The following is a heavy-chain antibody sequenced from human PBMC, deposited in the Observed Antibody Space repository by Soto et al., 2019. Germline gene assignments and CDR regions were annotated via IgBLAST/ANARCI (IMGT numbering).Heavy chain of an antibody. D-gene: IGHD6-19*01. CDR3: AKGVSGWYGYIGAFDI. CDR2: ISWNSGSI. CDR1: GFTFDDYA. J-gene: IGHJ3*02. Sequence: TGGSLRLSCAASGFTFDDYAMHWVRQAPGKGLEWVSGISWNSGSIGYADSVKGRFTISRDNAKNSLYLQMNSLRAEDTALYYCAKGVSGWYGYIGAFDIWGQGTMVTVSS. V-gene: IGHV3-9*01.